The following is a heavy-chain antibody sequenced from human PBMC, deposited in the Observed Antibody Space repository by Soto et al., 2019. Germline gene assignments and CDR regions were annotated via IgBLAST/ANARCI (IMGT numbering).Heavy chain of an antibody. V-gene: IGHV4-34*01. Sequence: PSETLSLTCAVYGGSFSGYYWSWIRQPPGKGLEWIGEINHSGSTNYNPSLKSRVTISVDTSKNQFSLKLSSVTAADTAVYYCARGPPNYDFWSGYHRKPLDYWGQGTLVTVSS. D-gene: IGHD3-3*01. CDR2: INHSGST. CDR1: GGSFSGYY. CDR3: ARGPPNYDFWSGYHRKPLDY. J-gene: IGHJ4*02.